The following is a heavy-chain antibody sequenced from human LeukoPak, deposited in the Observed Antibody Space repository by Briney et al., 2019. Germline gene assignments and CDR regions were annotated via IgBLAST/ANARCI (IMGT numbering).Heavy chain of an antibody. CDR3: ARKRCDYYDSSGYYCYFDY. V-gene: IGHV3-21*01. Sequence: GGSLRLSCAASGFTFSSYSMNWVRQAPGKGLEWVSSISSSSSYIYYADSVKGRFTISRDNAKNSLYLQMNSLGAEDTAVYYCARKRCDYYDSSGYYCYFDYWDQGTLVTVSS. CDR2: ISSSSSYI. J-gene: IGHJ4*02. CDR1: GFTFSSYS. D-gene: IGHD3-22*01.